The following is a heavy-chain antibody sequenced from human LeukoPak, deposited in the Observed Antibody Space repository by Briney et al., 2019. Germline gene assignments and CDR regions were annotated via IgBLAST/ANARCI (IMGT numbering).Heavy chain of an antibody. CDR3: AKDGAWLRFDD. D-gene: IGHD5-12*01. CDR2: LSDGGSIT. Sequence: GGSLRLSCAASGFTFSDYAMSWVRQAPGKGLEWVSTLSDGGSITYYADSVKGRFTISRDNSKNTLYLQMKNLRAEDTAVYYCAKDGAWLRFDDWGQGILVTVSS. J-gene: IGHJ4*02. CDR1: GFTFSDYA. V-gene: IGHV3-23*01.